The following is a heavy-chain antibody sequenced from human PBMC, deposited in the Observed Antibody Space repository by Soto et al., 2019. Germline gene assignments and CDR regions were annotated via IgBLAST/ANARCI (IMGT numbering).Heavy chain of an antibody. D-gene: IGHD2-2*01. V-gene: IGHV3-21*06. CDR2: ISDTGDYT. CDR1: GFVFSSFA. Sequence: EVQLVESGGGLVKPGGSVRLSCAASGFVFSSFAFNWVRQAPGRGLECLACISDTGDYTYYAESVRGRITVPRDNTKNSLYLQMGRLRAEETGLYYRTRNLAHPIVLAPAGKIDVWGKGTTVIVSA. J-gene: IGHJ6*04. CDR3: TRNLAHPIVLAPAGKIDV.